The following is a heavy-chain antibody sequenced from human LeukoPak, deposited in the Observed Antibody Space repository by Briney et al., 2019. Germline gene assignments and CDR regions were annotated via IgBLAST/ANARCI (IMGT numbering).Heavy chain of an antibody. CDR2: IKSDESST. Sequence: GGSLRLSCAASGFTFSSYWMHWVRHAPGKGLVWVSRIKSDESSTDYADSVKGRFTISRDNAKNTRYLQMSSLRAEDTAVYYCVRDKCDYYVDYWGQGALVTVSS. V-gene: IGHV3-74*01. CDR3: VRDKCDYYVDY. CDR1: GFTFSSYW. D-gene: IGHD2-21*02. J-gene: IGHJ4*02.